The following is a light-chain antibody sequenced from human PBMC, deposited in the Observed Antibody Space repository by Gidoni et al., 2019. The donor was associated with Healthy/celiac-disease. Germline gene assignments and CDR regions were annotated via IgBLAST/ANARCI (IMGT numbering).Light chain of an antibody. J-gene: IGKJ2*01. CDR3: HQSYSTPQYT. Sequence: DIQMTQSPSSLSASVGDRVTITCRASQSISSYLNWYQQKPWKAPKLLIYAASSLQSGVPSRFSGRGSGTDFTLTISSLQPEDFATYYCHQSYSTPQYTFGQGTKLEIQ. CDR2: AAS. CDR1: QSISSY. V-gene: IGKV1-39*01.